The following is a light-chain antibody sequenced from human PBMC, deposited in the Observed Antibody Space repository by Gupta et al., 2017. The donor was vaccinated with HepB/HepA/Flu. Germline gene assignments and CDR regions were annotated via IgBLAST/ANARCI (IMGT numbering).Light chain of an antibody. CDR2: PNN. Sequence: QSVLTQPLSVSEPPGQRVTISCFGGSSNIGSNFVYWYQHLPGTAPKLLIYPNNKRPSGVPDRFSGSKSGTSAFLAISGLRSEDEADYYCAAWDDSLRGVVFGGGTKLTVL. CDR1: SSNIGSNF. V-gene: IGLV1-47*01. CDR3: AAWDDSLRGVV. J-gene: IGLJ3*02.